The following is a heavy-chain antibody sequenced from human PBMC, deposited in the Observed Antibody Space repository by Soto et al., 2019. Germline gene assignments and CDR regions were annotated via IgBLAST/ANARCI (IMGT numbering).Heavy chain of an antibody. D-gene: IGHD3-22*01. CDR3: ARDPTHYYDSSGYDY. J-gene: IGHJ4*02. V-gene: IGHV1-18*01. CDR1: GYTFTSYG. Sequence: ASVKVCCKASGYTFTSYGISWVRQAPGQGLEWMGWISAYNGNTNYAQKLQGRVTMTTDTSTSTAYMELRSLRSDDTAVYYCARDPTHYYDSSGYDYWGQGTLVTAPQ. CDR2: ISAYNGNT.